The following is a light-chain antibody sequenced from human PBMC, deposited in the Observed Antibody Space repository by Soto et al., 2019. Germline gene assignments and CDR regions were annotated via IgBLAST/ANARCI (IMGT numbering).Light chain of an antibody. J-gene: IGKJ1*01. CDR3: MQALQSPWT. CDR2: LGS. V-gene: IGKV2-28*01. Sequence: DIVMTQSPLSLPVTPGEPASISCRSSQSLLHSNGYNYLDWYLQKPGQSPQLLIYLGSNRASGVPYRFSGSGSGTDFTLKISRVEAEDVGGYYCMQALQSPWTFGQGTKVEIK. CDR1: QSLLHSNGYNY.